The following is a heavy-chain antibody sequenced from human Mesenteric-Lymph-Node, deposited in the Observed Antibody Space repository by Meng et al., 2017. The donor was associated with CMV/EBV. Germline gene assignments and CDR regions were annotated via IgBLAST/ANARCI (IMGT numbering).Heavy chain of an antibody. CDR2: IYYSGST. J-gene: IGHJ6*02. D-gene: IGHD3-3*01. CDR3: ARGPSAGDDFWSGYYTGPIYYGMDV. V-gene: IGHV4-39*07. Sequence: SETLSLTCTVSGGSISSSSYYWGWIRQPPGKGLEWIGSIYYSGSTYYNPSLKSRVTISVDTSKNQFSLKLSSVTAADTTVYYCARGPSAGDDFWSGYYTGPIYYGMDVWGQGTTVTVSS. CDR1: GGSISSSSYY.